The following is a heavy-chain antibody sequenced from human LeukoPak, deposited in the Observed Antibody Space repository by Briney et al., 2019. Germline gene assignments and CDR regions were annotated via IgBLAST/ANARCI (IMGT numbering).Heavy chain of an antibody. D-gene: IGHD1-26*01. V-gene: IGHV3-66*01. CDR3: AREESGSYFEYYYYGMDV. J-gene: IGHJ6*02. CDR2: IYSGGST. CDR1: GFTVSSNY. Sequence: GGSLRLSCAASGFTVSSNYMGWVRQAPGKGLEWVSVIYSGGSTYYADSVKGRFTISRDNSKNTLYLQMNSLRAEDTAVYYCAREESGSYFEYYYYGMDVWGQGTTVTVSS.